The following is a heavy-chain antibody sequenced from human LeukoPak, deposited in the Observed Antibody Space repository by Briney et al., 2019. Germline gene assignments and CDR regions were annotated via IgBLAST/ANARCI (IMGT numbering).Heavy chain of an antibody. CDR1: GFTFSSYW. D-gene: IGHD4-17*01. Sequence: GGFLRLSCAASGFTFSSYWMHWVRQAPGKGLVWVSQINSDGSSTTYADSVRGRFTISRDNAKNTLYLQMNSLRAEDTAVYYCARDRRVTTSYYYHYMDVWGKGTTVTVSS. V-gene: IGHV3-74*01. J-gene: IGHJ6*03. CDR3: ARDRRVTTSYYYHYMDV. CDR2: INSDGSST.